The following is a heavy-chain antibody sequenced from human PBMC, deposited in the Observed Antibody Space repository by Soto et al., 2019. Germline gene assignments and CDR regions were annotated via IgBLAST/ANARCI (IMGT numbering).Heavy chain of an antibody. CDR3: AKNYYFDS. J-gene: IGHJ4*02. V-gene: IGHV3-23*01. CDR2: INVDGAT. Sequence: EVQLLESGGTLVQPGGSLRLSCAASGFTFSTYAMSWVRQTPGKGLEWVSSINVDGATYYTDSVKGRFAISRDNSRSTVYLEMNSLTAEDTALYYCAKNYYFDSWGQGTLVTVSS. CDR1: GFTFSTYA.